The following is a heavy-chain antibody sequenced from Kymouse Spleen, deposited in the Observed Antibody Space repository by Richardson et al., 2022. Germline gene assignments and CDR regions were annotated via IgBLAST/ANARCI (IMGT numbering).Heavy chain of an antibody. CDR3: ARHFITGTTGYYYYGMDV. J-gene: IGHJ6*02. CDR2: IYPGDSDT. V-gene: IGHV5-51*01. Sequence: EVQLVQSGAEVKKPGESLKISCKGSGYSFTSYWIGWVRQMPGKGLEWMGIIYPGDSDTRYSPSFQGQVTISADKSISTAYLQWSSLKASDTAMYYCARHFITGTTGYYYYGMDVWGQGTTVTVSS. CDR1: GYSFTSYW. D-gene: IGHD1-7*01.